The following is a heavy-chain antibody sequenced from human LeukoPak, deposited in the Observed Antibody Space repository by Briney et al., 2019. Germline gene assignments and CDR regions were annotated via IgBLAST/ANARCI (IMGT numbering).Heavy chain of an antibody. D-gene: IGHD1-26*01. CDR2: MNPNSGNT. CDR3: ARTLRPYWYSGSHDAFDI. J-gene: IGHJ3*02. V-gene: IGHV1-8*03. Sequence: GASVTVSCKASGYTFTSYDINWVRQAPGRGLEWVGWMNPNSGNTVYAQKFQGRVTITRNTSISTAYMELSSLRSEDTAVYYCARTLRPYWYSGSHDAFDIWGQGTMVTVSS. CDR1: GYTFTSYD.